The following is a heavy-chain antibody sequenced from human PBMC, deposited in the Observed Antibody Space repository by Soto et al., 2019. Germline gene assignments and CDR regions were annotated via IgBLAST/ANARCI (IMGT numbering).Heavy chain of an antibody. D-gene: IGHD6-13*01. CDR3: TTDTTSSSWYFYYYYYGMDV. V-gene: IGHV3-15*07. CDR2: IKSKTDGGTT. J-gene: IGHJ6*02. Sequence: PGGPLRLSCAASCFTFSNPWMNWVRQAPGKGLEWVGRIKSKTDGGTTDYAAPVKGRFTISRDDSKNTLYLQMNSLKTEDTAVYYCTTDTTSSSWYFYYYYYGMDVWGQGTTVTVSS. CDR1: CFTFSNPW.